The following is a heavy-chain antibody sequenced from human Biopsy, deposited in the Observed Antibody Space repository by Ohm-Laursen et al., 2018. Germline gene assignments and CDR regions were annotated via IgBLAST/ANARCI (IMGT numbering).Heavy chain of an antibody. V-gene: IGHV1-2*02. CDR3: GRDRDP. J-gene: IGHJ5*02. Sequence: ASVKVSCNASGYTFTDYYVHWVRQAPGHGLGWMGWIDTINGGARYAQKFQGRVTMTRDTSISTAYMELSRLTSDDSAVYYCGRDRDPWGQGTLVTVSS. CDR2: IDTINGGA. CDR1: GYTFTDYY.